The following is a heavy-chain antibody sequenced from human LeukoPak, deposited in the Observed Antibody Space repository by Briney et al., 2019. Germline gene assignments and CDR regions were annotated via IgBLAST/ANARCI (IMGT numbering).Heavy chain of an antibody. J-gene: IGHJ4*02. CDR2: IKEDGSEK. V-gene: IGHV3-7*04. D-gene: IGHD2-21*02. Sequence: GGSLRLSCAASGFTFSSYWMSWVRQAPGKGLEWVANIKEDGSEKSYVDSVKGRFTISRDNAKNSLYLQMNTLRAEDTAVYYCARGPAYCGADCYSYFVSWGQGTLVTVSS. CDR3: ARGPAYCGADCYSYFVS. CDR1: GFTFSSYW.